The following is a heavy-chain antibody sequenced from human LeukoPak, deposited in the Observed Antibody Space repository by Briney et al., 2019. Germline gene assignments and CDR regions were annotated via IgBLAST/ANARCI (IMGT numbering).Heavy chain of an antibody. CDR2: IYPGDSDT. V-gene: IGHV5-51*01. D-gene: IGHD2-15*01. CDR1: GSPFTSYW. J-gene: IGHJ3*01. CDR3: ARPRVVGATLDAFDV. Sequence: PGESLKSPCKGPGSPFTSYWIAWVRQLPGKGLEWLGIIYPGDSDTRNSPSFQGQVTISADKSVSTAYLQWSSLVASDTAIYYCARPRVVGATLDAFDVWGQGTMVTVAS.